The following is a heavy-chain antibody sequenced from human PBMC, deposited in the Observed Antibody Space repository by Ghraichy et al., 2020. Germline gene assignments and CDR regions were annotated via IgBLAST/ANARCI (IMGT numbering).Heavy chain of an antibody. CDR2: TYYRSKWYN. J-gene: IGHJ5*02. Sequence: SQTLSLTCAISGDSVSSNSAAWNWIRQSPSRGLEWLGRTYYRSKWYNDYAVSVKSRITINPDTSKNQFSLQLNSVTPEDTAVYYCARAYGRYYDILTGYYPGLWFDPWGQGTLVTVSS. CDR3: ARAYGRYYDILTGYYPGLWFDP. V-gene: IGHV6-1*01. D-gene: IGHD3-9*01. CDR1: GDSVSSNSAA.